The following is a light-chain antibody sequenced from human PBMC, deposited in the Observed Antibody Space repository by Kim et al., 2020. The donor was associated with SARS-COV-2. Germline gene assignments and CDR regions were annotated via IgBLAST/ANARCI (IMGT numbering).Light chain of an antibody. CDR1: ILAKRY. Sequence: VSPGQTASITCSGDILAKRYIRWFQPKPGQAPLLVIYNYSERPSGIPERFSGSSSGTTVTLTISGAQVEDEADYYCYSAADNNWVFGGGTKLTVL. CDR2: NYS. V-gene: IGLV3-27*01. CDR3: YSAADNNWV. J-gene: IGLJ3*02.